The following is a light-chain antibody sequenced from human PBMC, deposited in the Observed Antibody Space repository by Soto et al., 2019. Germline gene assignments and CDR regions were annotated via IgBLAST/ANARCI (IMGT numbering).Light chain of an antibody. J-gene: IGLJ2*01. CDR1: SSDVGAYNY. CDR2: HVS. Sequence: QSALTQPASVSGSPGQSITMSCTGTSSDVGAYNYVSWYRQHPGKVPKLLIYHVSNRPSGLSNRFSGSKSGNTASLTISWLQAEDEADYYCSSYTITSTVVFGGGTKVTVL. V-gene: IGLV2-14*01. CDR3: SSYTITSTVV.